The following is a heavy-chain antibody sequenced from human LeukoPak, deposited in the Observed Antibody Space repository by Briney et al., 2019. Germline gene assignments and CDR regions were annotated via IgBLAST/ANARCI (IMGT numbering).Heavy chain of an antibody. D-gene: IGHD6-13*01. Sequence: PSETLSLTCAVYGGSFSGYYWSWIRQPPGKGLEWIGEINHSGSTNYNPSLKSRVTISVDTSKNQFSLKLSSVTAADTAVYYCARESVAAAGTFYYYYYMDVWGKGTTVTISS. CDR2: INHSGST. V-gene: IGHV4-34*01. J-gene: IGHJ6*03. CDR3: ARESVAAAGTFYYYYYMDV. CDR1: GGSFSGYY.